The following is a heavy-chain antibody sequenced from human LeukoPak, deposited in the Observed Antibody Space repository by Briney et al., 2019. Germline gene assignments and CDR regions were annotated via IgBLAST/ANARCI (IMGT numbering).Heavy chain of an antibody. Sequence: GASVKVSCKVSGYTFTYYYMHWVQQAPGKGLEWMGLVDPEDGETIYAEKFQGRVTITADTSTDTAYMELSSLRSEDTAVYYCATEKAARSLYYYMDVWGKGTTVTVSS. J-gene: IGHJ6*03. V-gene: IGHV1-69-2*01. CDR2: VDPEDGET. CDR1: GYTFTYYY. D-gene: IGHD6-6*01. CDR3: ATEKAARSLYYYMDV.